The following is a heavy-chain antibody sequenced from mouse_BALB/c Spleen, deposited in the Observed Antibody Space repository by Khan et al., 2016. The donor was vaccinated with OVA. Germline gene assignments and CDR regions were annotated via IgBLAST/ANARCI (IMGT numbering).Heavy chain of an antibody. D-gene: IGHD2-12*01. J-gene: IGHJ1*01. Sequence: QIQLVQSGPELKKPGETVKISCKASGFTLTNYGMSWVKQAPGKGLKWMGWINTYTGEPTNADDFKGRFAFSLETSASAAYLQINNLKNKDAATYFCARKNYSYDRYFDVWGAGTTVTVSS. CDR1: GFTLTNYG. CDR2: INTYTGEP. V-gene: IGHV9-3-1*01. CDR3: ARKNYSYDRYFDV.